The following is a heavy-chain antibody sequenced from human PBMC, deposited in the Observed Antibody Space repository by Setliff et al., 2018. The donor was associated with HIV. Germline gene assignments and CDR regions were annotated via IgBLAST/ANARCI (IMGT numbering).Heavy chain of an antibody. CDR2: INHSGST. J-gene: IGHJ4*02. Sequence: SETLSLTCSLSIGSISSGDYYWSWIRQPPGKGLEWIGEINHSGSTNYNPSLKSRVTISVDTSKNQFSLKLSSVTAADTAVYYCARGVRRRTYYYGSGSYYFDYWGQGTLVTVSS. CDR1: IGSISSGDYY. CDR3: ARGVRRRTYYYGSGSYYFDY. D-gene: IGHD3-10*01. V-gene: IGHV4-34*01.